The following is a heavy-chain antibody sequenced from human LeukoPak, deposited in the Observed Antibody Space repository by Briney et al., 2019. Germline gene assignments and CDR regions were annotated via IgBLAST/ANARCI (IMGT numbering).Heavy chain of an antibody. Sequence: GGSLRLSCAASGFTFSSYGMHWVRQAPGKGLEWVAVISYDGSNKYYADSVKGRFTISRDNSKNTLYLQMNSLRAEDTAVYYCARELYSGYDPGPYDYWGQGTLVTVSS. D-gene: IGHD5-12*01. CDR3: ARELYSGYDPGPYDY. CDR2: ISYDGSNK. V-gene: IGHV3-30*03. J-gene: IGHJ4*02. CDR1: GFTFSSYG.